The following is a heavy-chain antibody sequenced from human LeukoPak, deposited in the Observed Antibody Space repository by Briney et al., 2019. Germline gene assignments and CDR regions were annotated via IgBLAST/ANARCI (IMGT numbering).Heavy chain of an antibody. CDR3: ASIRYFDWVAIDY. J-gene: IGHJ4*02. CDR1: GGSISGGAYY. V-gene: IGHV4-61*08. D-gene: IGHD3-9*01. CDR2: IYYSGST. Sequence: SETLSLTCTVSGGSISGGAYYWSWIRQHPGKGLEWIGYIYYSGSTNYNPSLKSRVTTSVDTSKNQFSLELSSVTAADTAVYYCASIRYFDWVAIDYWGQGTLVTVSS.